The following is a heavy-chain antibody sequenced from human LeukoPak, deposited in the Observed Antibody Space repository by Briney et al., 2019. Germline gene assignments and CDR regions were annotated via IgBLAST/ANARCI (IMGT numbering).Heavy chain of an antibody. CDR3: ARANYDFWSVDV. D-gene: IGHD3-3*01. CDR2: INPNSGGT. CDR1: GYTFTGYY. Sequence: EASVKVSCKASGYTFTGYYMHWVRQAPGQGLEWMGWINPNSGGTNYAQKFQGRVTMTRDTSISTAYMELSRLRSDDTAVYYCARANYDFWSVDVWGQGTTVTVSS. V-gene: IGHV1-2*02. J-gene: IGHJ6*02.